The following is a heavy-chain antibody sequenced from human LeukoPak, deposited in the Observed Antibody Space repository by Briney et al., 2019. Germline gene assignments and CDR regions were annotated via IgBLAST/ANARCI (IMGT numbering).Heavy chain of an antibody. V-gene: IGHV5-51*01. J-gene: IGHJ4*02. Sequence: GEPLKISCKGSGYTFSSYWIGWVRQMPGKGLEWMGIIYPGVSDTRYSPSFQGQVTISADKSISTAYLQWSSLKASDTAMYYCARNQLVGATRSPFDYWGQGTLVTVSS. CDR1: GYTFSSYW. CDR3: ARNQLVGATRSPFDY. D-gene: IGHD1-26*01. CDR2: IYPGVSDT.